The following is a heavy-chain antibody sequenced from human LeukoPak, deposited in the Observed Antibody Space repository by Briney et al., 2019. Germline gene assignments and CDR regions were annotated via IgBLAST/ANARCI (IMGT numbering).Heavy chain of an antibody. D-gene: IGHD6-19*01. CDR2: INHSGST. CDR3: ARDRGWYDN. CDR1: GGSFSGYY. J-gene: IGHJ4*02. V-gene: IGHV4-34*01. Sequence: SETLSLTCAVYGGSFSGYYWSWIRQPPGKGLEWIGQINHSGSTNYNPSLKSRVTISVDTFKNQFSLRLTSVTAADTAVYYCARDRGWYDNWGQGTLVTVSS.